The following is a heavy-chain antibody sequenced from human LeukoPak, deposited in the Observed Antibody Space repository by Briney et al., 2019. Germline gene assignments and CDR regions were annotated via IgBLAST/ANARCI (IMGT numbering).Heavy chain of an antibody. CDR3: AKAAREMATITWFDP. D-gene: IGHD5-24*01. CDR2: IWYDGSNK. CDR1: GFTFSSYG. Sequence: PGGSLRLSCAASGFTFSSYGMHWVRQAPGKGLEWVAVIWYDGSNKYYADSVKGRFTISRDNSKNTLYLQMNSLRAEDTAVYYCAKAAREMATITWFDPWGQGTLVTVSS. J-gene: IGHJ5*02. V-gene: IGHV3-30*02.